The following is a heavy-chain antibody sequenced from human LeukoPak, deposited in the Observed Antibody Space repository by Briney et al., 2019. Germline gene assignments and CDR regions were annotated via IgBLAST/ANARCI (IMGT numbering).Heavy chain of an antibody. CDR3: ARDGYNLDVFDI. D-gene: IGHD5-24*01. CDR1: GLXFNNYW. Sequence: GGSLRLSCAASGLXFNNYWMHWVRQAPGKGLVWVSRINSDGTSTSYADSVKGRFTISRDDAKNTLYLQMNSLRAEDTAVYYCARDGYNLDVFDIWGQGTMVTVSS. J-gene: IGHJ3*02. CDR2: INSDGTST. V-gene: IGHV3-74*01.